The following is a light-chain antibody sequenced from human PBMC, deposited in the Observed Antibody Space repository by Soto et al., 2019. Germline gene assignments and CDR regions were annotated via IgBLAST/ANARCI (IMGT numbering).Light chain of an antibody. CDR1: QYISSR. V-gene: IGKV1-5*03. CDR2: KAS. CDR3: QEYHSYS. Sequence: DIKMNQSPSTLSASVGDRVTITCRASQYISSRLAWYQQRPGKAPTFLIYKASSLKSGVPSRFSGSGSGTEFTLTIDSLQPDDFATYYCQEYHSYSFGPGTKVDIK. J-gene: IGKJ3*01.